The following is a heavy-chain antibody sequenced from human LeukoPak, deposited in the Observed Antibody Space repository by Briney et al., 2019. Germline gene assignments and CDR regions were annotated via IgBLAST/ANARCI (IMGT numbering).Heavy chain of an antibody. CDR1: GYTFTGYY. D-gene: IGHD2-8*01. V-gene: IGHV1-2*02. Sequence: ASVKVSCKASGYTFTGYYMHWVRQAPGQGLEWMGWINPNSGGTNYAQKFQGRVTMTRDTSISTAHMELSRLRSDDTAVYYCARVSKYCTNSVCSSLFRRWWFDPWGRGTLVTVSS. CDR3: ARVSKYCTNSVCSSLFRRWWFDP. CDR2: INPNSGGT. J-gene: IGHJ5*02.